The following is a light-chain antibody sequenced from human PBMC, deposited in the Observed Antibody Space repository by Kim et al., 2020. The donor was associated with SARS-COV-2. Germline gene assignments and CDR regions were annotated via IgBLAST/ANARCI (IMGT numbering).Light chain of an antibody. CDR3: KQHHTSPLT. Sequence: EIVLTQSPGTMSLSPGERATLSCRTSQSIPSNYLAWYQQKPGQAPRLVISDVSSRATDIPDRFSGSGSGTDFTLSISRLEPEDFAVYYCKQHHTSPLTCGGGSEVDIK. J-gene: IGKJ4*01. CDR1: QSIPSNY. CDR2: DVS. V-gene: IGKV3-20*01.